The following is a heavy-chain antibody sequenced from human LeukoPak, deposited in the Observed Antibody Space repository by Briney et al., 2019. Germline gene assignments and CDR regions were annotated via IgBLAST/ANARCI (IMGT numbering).Heavy chain of an antibody. CDR3: ASPGPYCSSTSCYNRY. D-gene: IGHD2-2*02. Sequence: GGSLRLSCAASGFTFSSYWMHWVRQVPGKGLVWVSRINNDGSSISYADSVKGRFTISRDNAKNSLYLQMNSLRAEDTAVYYCASPGPYCSSTSCYNRYWGQGTLVTVSS. CDR2: INNDGSSI. J-gene: IGHJ4*02. CDR1: GFTFSSYW. V-gene: IGHV3-74*01.